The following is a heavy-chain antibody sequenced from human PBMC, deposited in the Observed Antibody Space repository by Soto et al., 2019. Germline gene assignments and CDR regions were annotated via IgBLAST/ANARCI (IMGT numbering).Heavy chain of an antibody. J-gene: IGHJ4*02. V-gene: IGHV3-23*01. Sequence: EVQLLESGGGLVQPGGSLRLSCAASGFTFSNYAMTWVRQAPGKGLEWVSTINYSGGSTYYADSVKGRFTVSRDNSKNTLYRQMNSLRAEDTAVYYCAKKFSYGSGTYLYYFDYWGQGTLVTVSS. CDR2: INYSGGST. CDR1: GFTFSNYA. CDR3: AKKFSYGSGTYLYYFDY. D-gene: IGHD3-10*01.